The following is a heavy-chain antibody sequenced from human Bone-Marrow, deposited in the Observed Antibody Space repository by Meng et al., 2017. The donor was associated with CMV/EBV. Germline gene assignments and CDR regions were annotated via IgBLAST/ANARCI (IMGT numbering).Heavy chain of an antibody. CDR1: GGSFSGYY. V-gene: IGHV4-34*01. Sequence: GSLRLSCAVYGGSFSGYYWSWIRQPPGKGLEWIGEINHSGSTNYNPSLKSRVTISVDTSKNQFSLKLSSVTAADTAVYYCARGVRRYCSSTSCRNYYGMDVWGQGTTVTGSS. J-gene: IGHJ6*01. D-gene: IGHD2-2*01. CDR3: ARGVRRYCSSTSCRNYYGMDV. CDR2: INHSGST.